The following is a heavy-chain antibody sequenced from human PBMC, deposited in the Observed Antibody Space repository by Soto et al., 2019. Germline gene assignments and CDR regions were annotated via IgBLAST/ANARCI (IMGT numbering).Heavy chain of an antibody. CDR1: GFTFSSYG. V-gene: IGHV3-30*18. D-gene: IGHD3-10*01. CDR3: AKDKGGVRANYYYYGMDV. J-gene: IGHJ6*02. CDR2: ISYDGSNK. Sequence: PGGSLRLSCAASGFTFSSYGMHWVRQAPGKGLEWVAVISYDGSNKYYTDSVKGRFTISRDNSKNTLYLQMNSLRAEDTAVYYCAKDKGGVRANYYYYGMDVWGQGTTVIVSS.